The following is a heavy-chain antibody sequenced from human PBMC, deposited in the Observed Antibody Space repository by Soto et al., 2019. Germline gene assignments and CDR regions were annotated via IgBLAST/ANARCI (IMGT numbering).Heavy chain of an antibody. D-gene: IGHD3-10*01. CDR2: IYYSGHS. Sequence: QVQLQESGPGLVKPSETLSLTCTVSGGSIGNYYWSWIRQPPGKGLEWIGFIYYSGHSNYNPSLKSRVTISVETSKNQFSLKLSSVTAADTAVYYCARHNYGSGSYWVFDYWGQGALVSVSS. CDR1: GGSIGNYY. J-gene: IGHJ4*02. V-gene: IGHV4-59*08. CDR3: ARHNYGSGSYWVFDY.